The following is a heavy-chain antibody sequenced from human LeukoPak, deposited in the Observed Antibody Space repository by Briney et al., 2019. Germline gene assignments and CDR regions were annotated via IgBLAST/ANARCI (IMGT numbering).Heavy chain of an antibody. V-gene: IGHV4-4*02. CDR2: IYHSGST. CDR3: ATNGWYCLDH. CDR1: GFTFSSYSM. D-gene: IGHD6-19*01. Sequence: GSLILSCAASGFTFSSYSMNWVRQAPGKGLEWIGEIYHSGSTNYNPSLQSRVTISVDKSNNHFSLRLTSVTAADTAVYYCATNGWYCLDHWGQGALVTVSS. J-gene: IGHJ1*01.